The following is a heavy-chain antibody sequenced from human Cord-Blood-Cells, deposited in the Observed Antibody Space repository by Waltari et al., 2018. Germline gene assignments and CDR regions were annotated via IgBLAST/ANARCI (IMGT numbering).Heavy chain of an antibody. CDR2: INPNSGGT. D-gene: IGHD2-15*01. V-gene: IGHV1-2*04. J-gene: IGHJ2*01. CDR3: ARVGPSGDGGNGVGVGWYLDL. Sequence: QVQLVQSGAEVKKPGASVKVSCKASGYTFTGYYMHWVRQAPGQGLEWMGWINPNSGGTNYAQKFQGWVTMTRDTSISTAYMELSRLRSDDTAVYYCARVGPSGDGGNGVGVGWYLDLWGRGTLVTVSS. CDR1: GYTFTGYY.